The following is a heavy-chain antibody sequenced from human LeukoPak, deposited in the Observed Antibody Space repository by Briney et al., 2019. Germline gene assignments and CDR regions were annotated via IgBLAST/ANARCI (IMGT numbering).Heavy chain of an antibody. CDR1: GFTFGSHA. J-gene: IGHJ4*02. CDR3: GKTTVGYSSGQKPAWPVDY. Sequence: GGSLRLSCEASGFTFGSHAMYCVRQAPGKGLEWVAGIFVSGGSPHYADPAKGRFTISRDNSRNTVYLQINSLRAEDTAVYYCGKTTVGYSSGQKPAWPVDYWGQGTLVTVSS. CDR2: IFVSGGSP. V-gene: IGHV3-23*01. D-gene: IGHD5-18*01.